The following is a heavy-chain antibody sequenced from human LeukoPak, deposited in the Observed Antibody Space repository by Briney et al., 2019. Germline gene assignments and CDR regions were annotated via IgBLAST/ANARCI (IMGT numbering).Heavy chain of an antibody. CDR1: GGSFSGYY. CDR3: ASGHRWTGMYYFDY. D-gene: IGHD1-14*01. J-gene: IGHJ4*02. Sequence: PSETLSLTCAVYGGSFSGYYWSWIRQPPGKGLEWIGEINHSGSTNYNPSLKSRVTISVGTSKNQFSLKLSSVTAADTAVYYCASGHRWTGMYYFDYWGQGTLVTVSS. CDR2: INHSGST. V-gene: IGHV4-34*01.